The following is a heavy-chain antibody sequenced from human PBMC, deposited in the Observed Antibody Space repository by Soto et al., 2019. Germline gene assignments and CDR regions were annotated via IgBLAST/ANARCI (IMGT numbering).Heavy chain of an antibody. CDR3: AREAAGFRRYYFDY. CDR2: ISSNGGNT. D-gene: IGHD6-19*01. Sequence: LRLSCAASAFTFSSYAMHWVRQAPGRGLEYVSAISSNGGNTYYANSVKGRFTISRDNSKNTLYLQMGSLGAEDMAMYYCAREAAGFRRYYFDYWGQGTLVTVSS. V-gene: IGHV3-64*01. J-gene: IGHJ4*02. CDR1: AFTFSSYA.